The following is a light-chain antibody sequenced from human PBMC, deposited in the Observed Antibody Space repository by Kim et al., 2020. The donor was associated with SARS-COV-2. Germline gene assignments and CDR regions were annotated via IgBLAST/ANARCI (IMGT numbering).Light chain of an antibody. CDR1: QTIGTW. CDR3: HQYKSPMYT. Sequence: SASVGGRVTISGRASQTIGTWLAGYQQKPGKAPKALIYGATSLESGVPSRFSGSGSGTEFTLTITSLQPDDFATYYCHQYKSPMYTFGQGTKLEI. V-gene: IGKV1-5*03. J-gene: IGKJ2*01. CDR2: GAT.